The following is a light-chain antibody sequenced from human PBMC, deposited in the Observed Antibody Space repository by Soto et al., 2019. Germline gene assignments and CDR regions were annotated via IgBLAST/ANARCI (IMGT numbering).Light chain of an antibody. CDR2: WAS. J-gene: IGKJ1*01. V-gene: IGKV4-1*01. CDR1: QSLLYTSNNKNY. Sequence: DFAVTQSPKSLAVTLGGRATINCKSSQSLLYTSNNKNYLAWYQQKPGQPPKLIIYWASTRESEVPDRFKGSGSGTDFTLTISNLQAEDAAVYYCQQYYTTPRTFGQGTKVEI. CDR3: QQYYTTPRT.